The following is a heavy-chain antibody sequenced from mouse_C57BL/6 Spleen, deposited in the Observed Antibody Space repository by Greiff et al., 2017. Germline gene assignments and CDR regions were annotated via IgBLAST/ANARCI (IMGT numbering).Heavy chain of an antibody. Sequence: VKLVESGPGLVAPSQSLSITCTVSGFSLTSYAISWVRQPPGKGLEWLGVIWTGGGTNYNSALKSRLSISKDNSKSQVFLKMNSLQTDDTARYYCARNERDYYASYYFDYWGQGTTLTVSS. CDR3: ARNERDYYASYYFDY. V-gene: IGHV2-9-1*01. CDR2: IWTGGGT. J-gene: IGHJ2*01. CDR1: GFSLTSYA. D-gene: IGHD1-1*01.